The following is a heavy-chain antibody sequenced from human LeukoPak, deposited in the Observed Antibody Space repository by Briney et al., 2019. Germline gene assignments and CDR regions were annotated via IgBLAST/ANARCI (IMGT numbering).Heavy chain of an antibody. CDR3: ARDVFIAAAGSSFDY. CDR1: GFTFSSYA. Sequence: PGGSLRLSCPASGFTFSSYAMHWVRQAPGKGLEWVAVISYDGSNKYYADSVKGRFTISRDNSKNTLYLQMNSLRAEDTAVYYCARDVFIAAAGSSFDYWGQGTLVTVSS. CDR2: ISYDGSNK. J-gene: IGHJ4*02. D-gene: IGHD6-13*01. V-gene: IGHV3-30*01.